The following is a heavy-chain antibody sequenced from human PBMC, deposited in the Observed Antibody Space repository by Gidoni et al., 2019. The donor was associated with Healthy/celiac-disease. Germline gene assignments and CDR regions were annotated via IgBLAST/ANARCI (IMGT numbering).Heavy chain of an antibody. CDR2: IFSKDEK. J-gene: IGHJ3*02. Sequence: VPFTESVSVLVKPTHTLTLTCTVSGFSLSNARMGVRWIRQPPGKAMEWLAHIFSKDEKSYSTSLKSRLTISKDTSKSQVVITMTNMDTVNTATYYCARTKAYCGGDCYDDAFDIWGQGTMVTVSS. V-gene: IGHV2-26*01. CDR1: GFSLSNARMG. CDR3: ARTKAYCGGDCYDDAFDI. D-gene: IGHD2-21*02.